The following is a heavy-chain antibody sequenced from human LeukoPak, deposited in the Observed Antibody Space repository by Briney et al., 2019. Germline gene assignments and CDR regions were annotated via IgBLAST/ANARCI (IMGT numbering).Heavy chain of an antibody. J-gene: IGHJ4*02. CDR2: ISGSGGST. CDR3: AAVVPAAIGAFDY. Sequence: GGSLRLSCAAAGFTFSSYGMYWVRQAPGKGLEWVSAISGSGGSTYYADSVKGRFTISRGNSKNTLYLQMNSLRAEDTAVYYCAAVVPAAIGAFDYWGQGTLVTVSS. CDR1: GFTFSSYG. V-gene: IGHV3-23*01. D-gene: IGHD2-2*01.